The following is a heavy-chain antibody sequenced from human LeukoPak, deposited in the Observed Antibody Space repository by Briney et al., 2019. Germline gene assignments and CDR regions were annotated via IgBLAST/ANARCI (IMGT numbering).Heavy chain of an antibody. J-gene: IGHJ5*02. Sequence: SQTLSLTCAISGDSVSSNSATWDWIRQSPSRGLEWLGRTYYRSKWYNDYAVSVKSRVTINPDTSKNQFSLHLNSVTPEDTAVYYCARRLTQYDCFDPWGQGILVTVSS. D-gene: IGHD2-2*01. CDR2: TYYRSKWYN. CDR1: GDSVSSNSAT. V-gene: IGHV6-1*01. CDR3: ARRLTQYDCFDP.